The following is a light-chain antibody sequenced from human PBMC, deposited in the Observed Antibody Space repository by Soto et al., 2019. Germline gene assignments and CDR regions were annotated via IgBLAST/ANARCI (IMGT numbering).Light chain of an antibody. J-gene: IGKJ2*01. CDR1: QSVGGN. Sequence: DIQMTQSPSSLSASVGDRVTITCRASQSVGGNLNWYHQKPGKAPKLLVYDASSLHGEAPSRFRGSRSRPDFTLTISGLQPEDFASYYCQQSYSAPRTFGQGTKPEIK. CDR2: DAS. V-gene: IGKV1-39*01. CDR3: QQSYSAPRT.